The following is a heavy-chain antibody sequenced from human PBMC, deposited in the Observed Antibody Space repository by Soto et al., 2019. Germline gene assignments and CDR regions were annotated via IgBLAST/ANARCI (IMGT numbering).Heavy chain of an antibody. J-gene: IGHJ4*02. CDR3: AKDHYSS. CDR1: GFTVSSNY. Sequence: VQLVETGGGLIQPGGSLRLSCAASGFTVSSNYMSWVRQAPGKGLEWVAVISYDGSNKYYADSVKGRFTISRDNSKNTLYLQMNSLRAEDTAVYYCAKDHYSSWGQGTLVTVSS. CDR2: ISYDGSNK. D-gene: IGHD6-13*01. V-gene: IGHV3-30*18.